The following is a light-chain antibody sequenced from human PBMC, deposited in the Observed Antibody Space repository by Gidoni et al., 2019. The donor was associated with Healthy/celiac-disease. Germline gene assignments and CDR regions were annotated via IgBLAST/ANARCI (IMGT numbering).Light chain of an antibody. CDR3: QQRSNWVGT. V-gene: IGKV3-11*01. CDR2: DAS. CDR1: QSVSSY. Sequence: EIVLTQSPATLSLSLGERATLSCRASQSVSSYLAWYQQKPGQAPRLLIYDASNRATGIPARFSGSGSGTDFTLTISSLEPEDFAVYYCQQRSNWVGTFGQGTKVEIK. J-gene: IGKJ1*01.